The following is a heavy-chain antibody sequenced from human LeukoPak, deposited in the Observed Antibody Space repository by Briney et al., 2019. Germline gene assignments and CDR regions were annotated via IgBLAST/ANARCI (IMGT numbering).Heavy chain of an antibody. CDR3: ARASRGHCAGGSCYRYYYYFYMDV. CDR1: GGSISSAPYY. Sequence: SQTLSLTCTVSGGSISSAPYYWGWIRQHPGKGLEWVGCFYSTGNTYYNPSLKSRLTISADMSKNQFSLNLRSVTAADTAVYYCARASRGHCAGGSCYRYYYYFYMDVWGKGTTVTVSS. J-gene: IGHJ6*03. CDR2: FYSTGNT. V-gene: IGHV4-31*03. D-gene: IGHD2-15*01.